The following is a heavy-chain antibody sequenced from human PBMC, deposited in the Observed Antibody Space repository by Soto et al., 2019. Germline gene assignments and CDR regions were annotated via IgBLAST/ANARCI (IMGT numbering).Heavy chain of an antibody. D-gene: IGHD5-18*01. CDR2: IYYSGTT. CDR3: ARALIQLWPHYYYGMDV. V-gene: IGHV4-30-4*01. CDR1: GGSISSGDYY. Sequence: SETLSLTCTVSGGSISSGDYYWSWIRQPPGKGPEWIGYIYYSGTTYYNPSLKSRVTISVDTSKNQFSLKVSSVTAADTAVYYCARALIQLWPHYYYGMDVWGQGTTVTVSS. J-gene: IGHJ6*02.